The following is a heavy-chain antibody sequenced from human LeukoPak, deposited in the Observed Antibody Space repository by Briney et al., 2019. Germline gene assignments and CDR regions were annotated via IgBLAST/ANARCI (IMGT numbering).Heavy chain of an antibody. D-gene: IGHD6-13*01. CDR2: IIPTFGTA. V-gene: IGHV1-69*05. CDR3: ARSPRTTPGMGPYFDY. J-gene: IGHJ4*02. CDR1: GGTFGSYA. Sequence: SVKVSCKASGGTFGSYAISWVRQAPGQGLEWMGGIIPTFGTANYAQKFQGRVTITTDESTSTAYMELSSLRSEDTAVYYCARSPRTTPGMGPYFDYWGQGTLVTVSS.